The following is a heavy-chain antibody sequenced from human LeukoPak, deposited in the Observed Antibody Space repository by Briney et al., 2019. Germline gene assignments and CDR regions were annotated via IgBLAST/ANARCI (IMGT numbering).Heavy chain of an antibody. CDR1: GGSFNGYY. Sequence: SETLSLTCAVYGGSFNGYYWSWIRQPPGKGLEWIREINHSGSTNYNPSLKSRVTISVDTSKNQFSLKLSSVTAADTAVYYCARLSRLWGQGTLVTVSS. CDR3: ARLSRL. CDR2: INHSGST. V-gene: IGHV4-34*01. D-gene: IGHD2/OR15-2a*01. J-gene: IGHJ4*02.